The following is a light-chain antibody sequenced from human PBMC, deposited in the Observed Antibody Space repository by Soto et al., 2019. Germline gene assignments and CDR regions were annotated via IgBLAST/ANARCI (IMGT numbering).Light chain of an antibody. J-gene: IGLJ2*01. V-gene: IGLV2-8*01. CDR2: EVN. CDR1: SSDVGGYNY. CDR3: SSYAGSNNVV. Sequence: QSVLTQPPSASGSPGQSVTISCTGTSSDVGGYNYVSWYQQHPGKAPKLVIYEVNKRPSGVPDRFSGSKSGNTASLTVSGLQAEDETDYYCSSYAGSNNVVFDGGTKVTVL.